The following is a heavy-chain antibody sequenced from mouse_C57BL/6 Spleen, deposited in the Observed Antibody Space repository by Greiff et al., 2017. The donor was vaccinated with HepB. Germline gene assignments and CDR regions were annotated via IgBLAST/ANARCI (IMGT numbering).Heavy chain of an antibody. J-gene: IGHJ1*03. Sequence: VHVKQSGPELVKPGASVKISCKASGYSFTGYYMNWVKQSPEKSLEWIGEINPSTGGTPYNQKFKAKATFTVDKSSITSYMLLKSLTSEDSAVYYCASGGYSRSSDWYFDVWGTGTTVTVSS. V-gene: IGHV1-42*01. CDR2: INPSTGGT. CDR1: GYSFTGYY. CDR3: ASGGYSRSSDWYFDV. D-gene: IGHD1-1*01.